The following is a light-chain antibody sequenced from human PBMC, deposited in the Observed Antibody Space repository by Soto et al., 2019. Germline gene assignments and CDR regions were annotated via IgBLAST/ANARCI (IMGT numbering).Light chain of an antibody. CDR1: QSVSTY. J-gene: IGKJ2*01. CDR3: QQTYMVPYT. CDR2: GVS. Sequence: DIQMTQSPSALSASVVDRFTITFLASQSVSTYLNWYSQKSGGAPKLLIHGVSKLENGTPSRFSGSGLATDFTLTINTLQPEDFAVYFCQQTYMVPYTFGQGTKVDIK. V-gene: IGKV1-39*01.